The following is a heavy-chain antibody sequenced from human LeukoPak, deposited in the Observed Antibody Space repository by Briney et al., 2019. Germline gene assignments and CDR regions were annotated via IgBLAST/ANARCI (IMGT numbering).Heavy chain of an antibody. J-gene: IGHJ3*02. CDR3: ARGAAVAGTGAFDI. D-gene: IGHD6-19*01. V-gene: IGHV4-59*08. Sequence: SETLSLTCTVSGGSISNYYWSWIRQPPGKGLEWIGYIYYTGSTNYNPSLKSRVTISVDTSKNQFSLKLSSVIAADTAVYYCARGAAVAGTGAFDIWGQGTMVTVSS. CDR2: IYYTGST. CDR1: GGSISNYY.